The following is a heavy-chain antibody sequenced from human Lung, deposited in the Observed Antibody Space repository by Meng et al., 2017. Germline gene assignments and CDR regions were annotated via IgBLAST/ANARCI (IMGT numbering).Heavy chain of an antibody. CDR1: GYTFTTYA. V-gene: IGHV7-4-1*02. D-gene: IGHD3-22*01. Sequence: QVQLVQSGSELKKPGASVKIPCKASGYTFTTYAMNWVRQAPGQGLEWMGWINTDTRNPTYAQGFTGRFVFSLDTSVSTAYLQISSLMAEDTAIYYCARGDLGMSGYYYTVHWGQGTLVTVSS. CDR2: INTDTRNP. CDR3: ARGDLGMSGYYYTVH. J-gene: IGHJ4*02.